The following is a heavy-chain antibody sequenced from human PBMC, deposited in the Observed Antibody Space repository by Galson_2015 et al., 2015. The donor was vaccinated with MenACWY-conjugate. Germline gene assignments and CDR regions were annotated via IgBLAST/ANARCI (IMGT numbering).Heavy chain of an antibody. Sequence: QSGAEVKKPGESLKISCKGSGSSFPNYWIAWVRQMPGKGLEWVGLISPIDSKTRYSPAFEGRVTISADNSITTAYLQWNSLQASDTAMYYCARHPPGGRGMDVWGQGTTVTVSS. CDR1: GSSFPNYW. CDR3: ARHPPGGRGMDV. D-gene: IGHD1-26*01. J-gene: IGHJ6*02. V-gene: IGHV5-51*01. CDR2: ISPIDSKT.